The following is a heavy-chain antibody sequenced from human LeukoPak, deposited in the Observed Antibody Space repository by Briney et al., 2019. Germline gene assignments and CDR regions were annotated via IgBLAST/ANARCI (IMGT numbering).Heavy chain of an antibody. CDR3: ARSTVWYADY. D-gene: IGHD6-13*01. CDR1: GFNFNVYS. CDR2: ITSNLVTI. V-gene: IGHV3-48*01. Sequence: GGSLRLSCAASGFNFNVYSMNWVRQAPGKGLEWISYITSNLVTIHYADSVRGRFTISRDNAQNSLYLHMNSLRVEDTAVYFCARSTVWYADYWGQGTRVTVSS. J-gene: IGHJ4*02.